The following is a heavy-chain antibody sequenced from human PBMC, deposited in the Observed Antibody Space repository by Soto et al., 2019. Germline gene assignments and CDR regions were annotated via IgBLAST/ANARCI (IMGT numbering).Heavy chain of an antibody. CDR2: ISAYNGNT. D-gene: IGHD3-22*01. CDR1: GYTFTSYG. J-gene: IGHJ4*02. V-gene: IGHV1-18*01. CDR3: ARGTYYYDSSGPGYY. Sequence: ASVKVSCKASGYTFTSYGISWVRQAPGQGLEWMGWISAYNGNTNYAQKLQGRVTMTTDTSTSTAYMELRSLRSDDTAVYYCARGTYYYDSSGPGYYWGQGTLVTVSS.